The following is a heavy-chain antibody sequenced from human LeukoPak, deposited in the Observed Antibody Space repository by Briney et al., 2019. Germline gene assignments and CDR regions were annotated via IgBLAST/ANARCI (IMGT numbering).Heavy chain of an antibody. CDR3: ARARGEQHAGIGSARNWFDP. CDR2: TYYRSKWYN. Sequence: SQTLSLTCAISGDSVSSNSAAWNWIRQSPSRGLEWLGRTYYRSKWYNDYAVSVKSRITINPDTSKNQFSLQLNSVTPEDTAVYYCARARGEQHAGIGSARNWFDPWGQGTLVTVSS. CDR1: GDSVSSNSAA. D-gene: IGHD3-16*01. V-gene: IGHV6-1*01. J-gene: IGHJ5*02.